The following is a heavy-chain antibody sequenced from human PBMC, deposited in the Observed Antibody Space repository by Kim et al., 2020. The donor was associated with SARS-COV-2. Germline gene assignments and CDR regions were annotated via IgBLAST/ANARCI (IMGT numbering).Heavy chain of an antibody. V-gene: IGHV5-51*01. CDR2: IYPPDSDT. CDR1: GYTFTSHW. CDR3: ARRGKDASYSTFDL. J-gene: IGHJ3*01. D-gene: IGHD2-21*01. Sequence: GESLNISCRASGYTFTSHWIGWVRQVPGKGLEWMGIIYPPDSDTRYRPSFQGQVTISVDKAINTAYLQWNSLQASDIAIYYCARRGKDASYSTFDLWGQGTMVTVSS.